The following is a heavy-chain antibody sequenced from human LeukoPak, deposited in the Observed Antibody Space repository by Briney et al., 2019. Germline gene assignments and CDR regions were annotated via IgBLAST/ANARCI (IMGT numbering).Heavy chain of an antibody. CDR1: GFTFSSYW. J-gene: IGHJ4*02. CDR3: ARARYYYDSGSYFMDY. Sequence: LSGGSLRLSCAASGFTFSSYWMHWARQVPGKGLVWVSRINIDGNSRSYADSVKGRFTVSRDNAKNTLYLQMNSLRAEDTAVYYCARARYYYDSGSYFMDYWGQGTLVTVSS. D-gene: IGHD3-10*01. CDR2: INIDGNSR. V-gene: IGHV3-74*01.